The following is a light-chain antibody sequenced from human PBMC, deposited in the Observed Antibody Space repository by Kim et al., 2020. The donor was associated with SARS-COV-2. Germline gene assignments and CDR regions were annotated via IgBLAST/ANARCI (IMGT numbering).Light chain of an antibody. Sequence: VSLGDGPTLSCRASQSIDRDLAWYQQKPGQPPRLLIYDSSTRAPGIPARFRGSGSGTEFTLTINSLQSEDLAVYYCQHYNAWPPWTFGRGTKLEI. CDR2: DSS. CDR3: QHYNAWPPWT. J-gene: IGKJ1*01. V-gene: IGKV3-15*01. CDR1: QSIDRD.